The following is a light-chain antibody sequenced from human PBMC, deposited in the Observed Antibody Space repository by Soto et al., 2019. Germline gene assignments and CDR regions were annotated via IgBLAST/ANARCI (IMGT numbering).Light chain of an antibody. CDR2: DVS. J-gene: IGLJ1*01. CDR1: SSDVGAYNY. Sequence: QSALTQPRLVSGSPGQSVTISCTGTSSDVGAYNYVSWYQQPPGRAPKLMIYDVSQRPSGVPDRFSGSKSGNTASLTISGLLAEDEADYYCCSYAGNYIYVFGTGTKLTVL. CDR3: CSYAGNYIYV. V-gene: IGLV2-11*01.